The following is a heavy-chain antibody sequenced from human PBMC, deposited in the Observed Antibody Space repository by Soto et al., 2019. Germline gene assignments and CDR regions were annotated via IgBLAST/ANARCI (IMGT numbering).Heavy chain of an antibody. CDR1: GGSISSGGYS. D-gene: IGHD3-9*01. J-gene: IGHJ5*02. CDR2: IYHGGST. Sequence: QLQLQESGSGLVKPSQTLSLTCAVSGGSISSGGYSWSWIRQPPGKGLEWIGYIYHGGSTYYNPSLKRGVTISLDRSTKQFSLKLSSVTAADTAVYYCARFVTGYYTNWFDPWGQGTLVTVSS. V-gene: IGHV4-30-2*01. CDR3: ARFVTGYYTNWFDP.